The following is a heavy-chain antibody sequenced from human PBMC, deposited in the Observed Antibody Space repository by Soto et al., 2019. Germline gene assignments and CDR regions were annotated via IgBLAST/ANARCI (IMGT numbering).Heavy chain of an antibody. Sequence: ASVKVSCKASGYTFTSYYVHWVRQAPGQGLEWMGIIDPSGGSTSYPQKFQGRVTMTRDTSTSTVYMELSSLRSEDTAVYYCARDPEDLVRVPAAKRSRWSGGMDVWRQGATVTVSS. CDR3: ARDPEDLVRVPAAKRSRWSGGMDV. CDR2: IDPSGGST. D-gene: IGHD2-2*01. J-gene: IGHJ6*02. CDR1: GYTFTSYY. V-gene: IGHV1-46*01.